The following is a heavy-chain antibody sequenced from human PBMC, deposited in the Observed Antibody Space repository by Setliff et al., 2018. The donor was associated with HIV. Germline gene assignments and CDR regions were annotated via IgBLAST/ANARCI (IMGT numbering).Heavy chain of an antibody. V-gene: IGHV1-69*10. J-gene: IGHJ6*03. D-gene: IGHD5-12*01. CDR3: AMDGYNLHYHYYMDV. CDR2: IIAILGIP. CDR1: RGTFTSYA. Sequence: GASVKVSCKASRGTFTSYAFSWVRQAPGQGLEWMGGIIAILGIPSYAQKFQGRVTITADKSTNTAYMELKSLRSEDTAVYYCAMDGYNLHYHYYMDVWGKGTTVTVSS.